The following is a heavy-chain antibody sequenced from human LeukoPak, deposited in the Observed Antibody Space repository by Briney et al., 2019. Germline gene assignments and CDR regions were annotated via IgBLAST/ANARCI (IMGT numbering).Heavy chain of an antibody. CDR1: GYSISSGYY. CDR2: LYHSGST. D-gene: IGHD3-16*01. J-gene: IGHJ4*02. Sequence: PSETLSLTCTVSGYSISSGYYWGWVRQPPGKGLEWIANLYHSGSTYYNPSLKSRVTISVDTSKNQFSLKLSSVTAADTAVYYCARDKAYYDYVWGGGYFDYWGQGTLVTVSS. CDR3: ARDKAYYDYVWGGGYFDY. V-gene: IGHV4-38-2*02.